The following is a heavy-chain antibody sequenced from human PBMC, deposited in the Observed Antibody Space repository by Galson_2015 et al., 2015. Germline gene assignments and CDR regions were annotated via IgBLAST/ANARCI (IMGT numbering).Heavy chain of an antibody. D-gene: IGHD6-13*01. CDR1: GGTFSSYA. Sequence: SVKVSCKASGGTFSSYAISWVRQAPGQGLEWMGGIIPIFGTANYAQKFQGRVTITADESTSTAYMELSSLRSEDTAVYYCARGRYSSSWPDAFDISGQGTMVTVSS. CDR3: ARGRYSSSWPDAFDI. V-gene: IGHV1-69*13. J-gene: IGHJ3*02. CDR2: IIPIFGTA.